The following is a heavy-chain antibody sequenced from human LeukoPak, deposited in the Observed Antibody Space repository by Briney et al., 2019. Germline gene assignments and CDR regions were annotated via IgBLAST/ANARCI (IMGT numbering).Heavy chain of an antibody. CDR2: ISAYNGNT. CDR3: ARGKDCSSTSCYSEVNNWFDP. Sequence: PGASVKVSCKASGYTFSSYGISCVRQAPGQGLEWMGWISAYNGNTNYAQKLQGRVTMTTDTSTSTAYMELRSLRSDDTAVYYCARGKDCSSTSCYSEVNNWFDPWGQGTLVTVSS. J-gene: IGHJ5*02. V-gene: IGHV1-18*01. CDR1: GYTFSSYG. D-gene: IGHD2-2*01.